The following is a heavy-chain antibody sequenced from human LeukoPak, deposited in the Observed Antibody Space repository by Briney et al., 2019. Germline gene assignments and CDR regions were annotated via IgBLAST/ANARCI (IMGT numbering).Heavy chain of an antibody. V-gene: IGHV4-34*01. CDR2: INHSGDT. J-gene: IGHJ4*02. D-gene: IGHD1-26*01. CDR3: ARGLGDGSYYPFFDY. CDR1: GGSFSGYY. Sequence: PSETLSLTCAVYGGSFSGYYWTWIRQPPGKGLEWIGEINHSGDTSYNSSIKRRVTISVDTSKSQFSLNLKSVTAADTAVYCCARGLGDGSYYPFFDYWGQGILVTVSS.